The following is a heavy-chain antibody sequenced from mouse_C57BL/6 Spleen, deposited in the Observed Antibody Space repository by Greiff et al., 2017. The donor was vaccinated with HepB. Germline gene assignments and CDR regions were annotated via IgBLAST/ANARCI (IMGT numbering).Heavy chain of an antibody. CDR1: GYTFTSYW. Sequence: QVQLQQPGAELVRPGSSVKLSCKASGYTFTSYWMHWVKQRPIQGLEWIGNIDPSDSETHYNQKFKDKATLTVDKSSSTAYMQLSSLTSEDSAVYYCARSYYDYDALYFDYWGQGTTLTVSS. J-gene: IGHJ2*01. D-gene: IGHD2-4*01. CDR3: ARSYYDYDALYFDY. V-gene: IGHV1-52*01. CDR2: IDPSDSET.